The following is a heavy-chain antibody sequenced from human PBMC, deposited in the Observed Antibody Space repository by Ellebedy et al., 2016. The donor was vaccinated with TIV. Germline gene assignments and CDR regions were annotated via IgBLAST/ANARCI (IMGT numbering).Heavy chain of an antibody. J-gene: IGHJ3*02. Sequence: GGSLRLXXAASGFTFSNAWMSWVRQAPGKGLEWVARLKSKTDGGTTAYAAPVQGRFTISRDDSKNTLYLQMNSLKTEDTALYYCATAIGTTIYDAFDSWGQGTMVTVSS. CDR2: LKSKTDGGTT. V-gene: IGHV3-15*01. CDR1: GFTFSNAW. D-gene: IGHD1-1*01. CDR3: ATAIGTTIYDAFDS.